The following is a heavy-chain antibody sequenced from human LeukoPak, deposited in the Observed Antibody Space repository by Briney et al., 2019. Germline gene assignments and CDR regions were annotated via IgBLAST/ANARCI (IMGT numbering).Heavy chain of an antibody. CDR1: GGSISSYY. D-gene: IGHD1-1*01. CDR2: IYYSGST. CDR3: ASGMEMTLFDY. J-gene: IGHJ4*02. V-gene: IGHV4-59*01. Sequence: SETLSLNCTVSGGSISSYYWSWIRQPPGKGLEWIGYIYYSGSTNYNPSLKSRVTISVDTSKNQFSLKLSSVTAADTAVYYCASGMEMTLFDYWGQGTLVTVSS.